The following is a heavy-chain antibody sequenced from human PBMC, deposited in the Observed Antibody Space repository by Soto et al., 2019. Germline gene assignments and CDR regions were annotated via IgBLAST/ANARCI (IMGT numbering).Heavy chain of an antibody. J-gene: IGHJ4*02. CDR1: GFPFTSFF. CDR3: VRAPYSFDI. CDR2: INPRSGSA. V-gene: IGHV1-46*01. Sequence: ASVKVSCKASGFPFTSFFIHWVRQAPGQGLEWMGVINPRSGSANYAQKFQDRLTLTRDTSSTTVYMDLSSLKSEDTALYYCVRAPYSFDIWGQGTLVTV.